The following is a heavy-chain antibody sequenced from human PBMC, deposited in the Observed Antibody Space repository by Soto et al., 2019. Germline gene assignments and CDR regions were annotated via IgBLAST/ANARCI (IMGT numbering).Heavy chain of an antibody. CDR1: GGSISSSSYY. J-gene: IGHJ5*02. CDR3: ERNVQVVTAARRLNWFDP. V-gene: IGHV4-39*01. CDR2: IYYSGST. D-gene: IGHD2-2*01. Sequence: SETLSLTCTVSGGSISSSSYYWGWIRQPPGKGLEWIGSIYYSGSTYYNPSLKSRVTISVDTSKNQFSLKLSSVTAADTAVYYCERNVQVVTAARRLNWFDPWGKRTLGTVSS.